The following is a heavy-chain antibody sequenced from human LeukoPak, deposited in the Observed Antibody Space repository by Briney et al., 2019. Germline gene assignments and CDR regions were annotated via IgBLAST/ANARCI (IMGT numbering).Heavy chain of an antibody. D-gene: IGHD1-26*01. V-gene: IGHV3-21*01. CDR2: TSSSSSYI. J-gene: IGHJ4*02. Sequence: GGSLRLSCTASGFTFNTYTMNWVRQAPGKGLEWVSSTSSSSSYIYYTDSVKGRFTISRDNAKNSLYLQMSSLRVEDTAVYYCARVVPSDGALLGAVDSWGQGTLVTVSS. CDR3: ARVVPSDGALLGAVDS. CDR1: GFTFNTYT.